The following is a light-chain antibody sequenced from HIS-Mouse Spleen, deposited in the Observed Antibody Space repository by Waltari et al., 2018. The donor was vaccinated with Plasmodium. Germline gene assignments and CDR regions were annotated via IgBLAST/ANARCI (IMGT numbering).Light chain of an antibody. CDR2: EGS. CDR1: SSDVGSYKL. CDR3: CSYAGSSTWV. Sequence: SALTQPASVSGSPGQSITISCTGTSSDVGSYKLVPWYQQHPGKAPKLILYEGSKRPSGVSNRFSGSKSGNTASLTISGLQAEDEADYYCCSYAGSSTWVFGGGTKLTVL. J-gene: IGLJ3*02. V-gene: IGLV2-23*01.